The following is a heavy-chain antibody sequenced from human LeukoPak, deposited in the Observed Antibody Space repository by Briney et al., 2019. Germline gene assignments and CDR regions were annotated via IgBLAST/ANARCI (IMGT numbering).Heavy chain of an antibody. CDR3: ARDGCSGGSCSWFDY. D-gene: IGHD2-15*01. Sequence: GGSLRLSCAASGFTFSSYAMHWVRQAPGKGLEWVAVISYDGSNKYYADSVKGRFTISRDNSKNTLYLQMNSLRAEDTAVYYCARDGCSGGSCSWFDYRGQGTLVTVSS. V-gene: IGHV3-30*04. CDR1: GFTFSSYA. J-gene: IGHJ5*01. CDR2: ISYDGSNK.